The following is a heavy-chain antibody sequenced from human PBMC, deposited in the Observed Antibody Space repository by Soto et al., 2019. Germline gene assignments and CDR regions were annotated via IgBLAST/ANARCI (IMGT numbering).Heavy chain of an antibody. CDR1: GGSISSYY. Sequence: SETLSLTCTVSGGSISSYYWSWIRRPPGKGLEWIGYIYYSGSTNYNPSLKSRVTISVDTSKNQFSLKLSSVTAADTAVYYCARAGGYDRFDYWGQGTLVTVSS. D-gene: IGHD5-12*01. J-gene: IGHJ4*02. CDR2: IYYSGST. V-gene: IGHV4-59*01. CDR3: ARAGGYDRFDY.